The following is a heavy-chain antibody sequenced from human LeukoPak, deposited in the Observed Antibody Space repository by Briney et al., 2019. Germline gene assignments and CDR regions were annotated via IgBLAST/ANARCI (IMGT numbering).Heavy chain of an antibody. D-gene: IGHD3-16*02. Sequence: PSETLSLTCAVYGGSFSGYYWSWIRQPPGKGLEWIGEINHSGSTNYNPSLKSRVTISVDTSKNQFSLKLSSVTAADTAVYYCARDQRYVWGSYRSLDYWGQGTLVTVSS. J-gene: IGHJ4*02. CDR1: GGSFSGYY. CDR2: INHSGST. CDR3: ARDQRYVWGSYRSLDY. V-gene: IGHV4-34*01.